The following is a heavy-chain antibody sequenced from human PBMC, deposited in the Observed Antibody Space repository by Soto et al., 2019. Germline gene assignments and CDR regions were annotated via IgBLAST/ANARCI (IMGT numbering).Heavy chain of an antibody. V-gene: IGHV1-69*01. CDR2: IIPIFGTA. Sequence: QVQLVQSGAEVKKPGSSVKVSCKASGGTFSSYAISWVRQAPGQGLEWMGGIIPIFGTANYAQKFQGRVTISADESTSTAYMELSSLRSEDTAVYYCARDSLIDSGSYYSGRAFDIWGQGTMVTVSS. CDR1: GGTFSSYA. D-gene: IGHD1-26*01. J-gene: IGHJ3*02. CDR3: ARDSLIDSGSYYSGRAFDI.